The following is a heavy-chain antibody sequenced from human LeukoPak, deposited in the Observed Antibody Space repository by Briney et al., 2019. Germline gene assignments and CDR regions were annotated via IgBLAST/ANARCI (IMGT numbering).Heavy chain of an antibody. Sequence: ASVKVSCKASGYTFTSYYMHWVRQAPGQGLEWMGIINPSGGSTSYAQKFQGRVTMTRDTSTSTVYMELSSLRSDDTAVYYCARDWYGSGSSHAFDIWGQGTMVTVSS. CDR1: GYTFTSYY. D-gene: IGHD3-10*01. J-gene: IGHJ3*02. V-gene: IGHV1-46*01. CDR3: ARDWYGSGSSHAFDI. CDR2: INPSGGST.